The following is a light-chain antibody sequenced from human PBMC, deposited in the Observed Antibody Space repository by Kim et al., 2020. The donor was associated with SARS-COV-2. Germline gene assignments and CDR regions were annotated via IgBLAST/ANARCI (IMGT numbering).Light chain of an antibody. Sequence: PSVGDTVTITCRVSQSISSYLNWYQQKPGKAPKLLIYAATSLQSGVPSRFSGSGSGTDFTLTISSLQPEDFASYYCQQSYSTPRTFGQGTKVDIK. CDR3: QQSYSTPRT. V-gene: IGKV1-39*01. J-gene: IGKJ1*01. CDR1: QSISSY. CDR2: AAT.